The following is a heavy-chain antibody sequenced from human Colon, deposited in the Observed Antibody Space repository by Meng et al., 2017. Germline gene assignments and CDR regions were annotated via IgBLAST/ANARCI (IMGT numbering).Heavy chain of an antibody. V-gene: IGHV1-69*13. Sequence: SVKVSCKASGGTFSSYAISWVRQAPGQGLEWMGGIIPIFGTANYAQKFQGRVTITADESTSTAYMELSSLRSEDTAVYYCASNRGTPSIYFDYWGQGTLVTVSS. J-gene: IGHJ4*02. CDR3: ASNRGTPSIYFDY. D-gene: IGHD1-1*01. CDR1: GGTFSSYA. CDR2: IIPIFGTA.